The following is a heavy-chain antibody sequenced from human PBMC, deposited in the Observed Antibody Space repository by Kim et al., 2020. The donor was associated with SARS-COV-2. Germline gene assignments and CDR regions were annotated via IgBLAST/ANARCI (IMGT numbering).Heavy chain of an antibody. V-gene: IGHV6-1*01. Sequence: YAAAVKSRITTTPDTSKNQFSLHLNAVTPEDTAMYYCARDPRWGHFLLFDYWGQGTPVTVSS. CDR3: ARDPRWGHFLLFDY. D-gene: IGHD7-27*01. J-gene: IGHJ4*02.